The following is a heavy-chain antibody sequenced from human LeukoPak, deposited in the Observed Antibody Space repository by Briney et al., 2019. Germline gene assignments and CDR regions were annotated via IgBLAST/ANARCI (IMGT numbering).Heavy chain of an antibody. CDR2: IIPIFGTA. D-gene: IGHD2-2*01. CDR3: ARGRPSYCSSTSCQGDYYYYMDV. CDR1: GYTFTSYD. J-gene: IGHJ6*03. Sequence: ASVKVSCKASGYTFTSYDINWVRQATGQGLEWMGGIIPIFGTANYAQKFQGRVTITADESTSTAYMELSSLRSEDTAVYYCARGRPSYCSSTSCQGDYYYYMDVWGKGTTVTVSS. V-gene: IGHV1-69*13.